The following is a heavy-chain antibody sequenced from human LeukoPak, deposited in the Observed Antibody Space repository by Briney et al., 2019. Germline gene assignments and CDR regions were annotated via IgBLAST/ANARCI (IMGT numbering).Heavy chain of an antibody. J-gene: IGHJ4*02. CDR1: GFNFSSYA. CDR2: ISGSGGST. D-gene: IGHD2-8*01. V-gene: IGHV3-23*01. Sequence: GGSLRLSCAASGFNFSSYALSWVRQAPGKGLEWVSAISGSGGSTYYADSVKGRFTISRDNSKNTLYLQMNSLRAEDTAVYYCAKAVLMVYAVYYFDYWGQGTLVTVSS. CDR3: AKAVLMVYAVYYFDY.